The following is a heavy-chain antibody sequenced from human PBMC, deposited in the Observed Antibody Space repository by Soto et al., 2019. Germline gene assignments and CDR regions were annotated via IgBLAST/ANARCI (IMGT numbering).Heavy chain of an antibody. CDR3: ARCMVRGGQGDYYYYMDV. Sequence: PGGSLRLSCAASGFPFSSYGMHWVRQAPGKGLEWVAVISYDGSNKYYADSVKGRFTISRDNSKNQFSLKLSSVTAADTAVYYCARCMVRGGQGDYYYYMDVWGKGTTVTVSS. J-gene: IGHJ6*03. CDR2: ISYDGSNK. V-gene: IGHV3-30*03. CDR1: GFPFSSYG. D-gene: IGHD3-10*01.